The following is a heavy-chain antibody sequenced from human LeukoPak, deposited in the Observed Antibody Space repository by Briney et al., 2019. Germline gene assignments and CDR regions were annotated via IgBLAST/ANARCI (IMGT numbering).Heavy chain of an antibody. CDR2: IYYSGST. CDR3: ARRAASSYYHGMDV. D-gene: IGHD2-15*01. Sequence: SETLSLTCTVSGGSISSSSYYWGWIRQPPGKGLEWIGSIYYSGSTYYNPSLKSRVTISVDTSKNQFSLKLSSVTAADTAVSYCARRAASSYYHGMDVWGQGTTVTVSS. V-gene: IGHV4-39*01. J-gene: IGHJ6*02. CDR1: GGSISSSSYY.